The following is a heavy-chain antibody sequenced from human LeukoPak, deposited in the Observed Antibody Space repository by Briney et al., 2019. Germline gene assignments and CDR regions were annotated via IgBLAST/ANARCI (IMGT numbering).Heavy chain of an antibody. V-gene: IGHV4-39*07. CDR2: VHLDGRT. D-gene: IGHD2/OR15-2a*01. CDR1: GGSISSSSSY. CDR3: AREGDFYRPLDY. Sequence: SETLSLTCTVSGGSISSSSSYWGWFRQPPGKGLEWIGEVHLDGRTNYNPSLKSRLVMSADLPENHISLKLTSVTAADTAVYYCAREGDFYRPLDYSGQGTLVTVSS. J-gene: IGHJ4*02.